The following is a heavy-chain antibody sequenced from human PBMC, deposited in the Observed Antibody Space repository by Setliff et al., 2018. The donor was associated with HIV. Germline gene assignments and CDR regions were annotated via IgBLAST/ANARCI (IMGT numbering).Heavy chain of an antibody. CDR3: ASRVYYYDDSATLREEGFVP. CDR2: VYYDAST. Sequence: SETLSLTCTVSGGSISTHYWSWIRQPPGKGLEWIGTVYYDASTIYTPSLNSRVIISVDTSKSQFSLNLSSVTAADTAVYYCASRVYYYDDSATLREEGFVPWGQGTLVTVSS. J-gene: IGHJ5*02. D-gene: IGHD3-22*01. V-gene: IGHV4-59*11. CDR1: GGSISTHY.